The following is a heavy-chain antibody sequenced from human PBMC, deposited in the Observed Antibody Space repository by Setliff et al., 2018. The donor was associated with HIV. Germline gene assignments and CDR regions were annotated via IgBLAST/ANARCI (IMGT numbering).Heavy chain of an antibody. CDR2: ISAYNGNT. V-gene: IGHV1-18*01. CDR3: ARGRGVYCISSSCYSPVDAFDI. J-gene: IGHJ3*02. Sequence: GASVKVSCKASGYTFPTYGISWVRQAPGQGLEWMGWISAYNGNTNYAQKLQGRVTVTTDTSTSTAYMELRSLRSDDTAVYYCARGRGVYCISSSCYSPVDAFDIWDQGTMVTVS. CDR1: GYTFPTYG. D-gene: IGHD2-2*01.